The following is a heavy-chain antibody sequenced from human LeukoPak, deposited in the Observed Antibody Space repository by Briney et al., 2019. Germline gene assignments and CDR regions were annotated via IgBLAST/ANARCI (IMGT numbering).Heavy chain of an antibody. CDR1: GGSFSGYY. CDR3: ARANYYDSSGYSY. V-gene: IGHV4-34*01. Sequence: NPSETLSLTCAVYGGSFSGYYWSWIRQPPGKGLEWIGEINHSGSTNYNPSLKSRVTISVDTSKNQFSLKLSSVTAADTAVYYRARANYYDSSGYSYWGQGTLVTVSS. CDR2: INHSGST. D-gene: IGHD3-22*01. J-gene: IGHJ4*02.